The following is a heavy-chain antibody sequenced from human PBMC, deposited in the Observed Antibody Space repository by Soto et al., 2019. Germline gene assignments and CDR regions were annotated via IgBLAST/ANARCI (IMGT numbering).Heavy chain of an antibody. J-gene: IGHJ3*02. CDR3: XXXXXXXXXXXXXXXXAXTAFDI. CDR2: INHSGST. CDR1: GGSFSGYY. V-gene: IGHV4-34*01. Sequence: QVQLQQWGAGLLKPSETLSLTCAVYGGSFSGYYWSWIRQPPGKGLEWIGEINHSGSTNYNPSLKSRVTISVDTSKNQFSLKXSSXXXXXXXXXXXXXXXXXXXXXXXXXXXAXTAFDIWGQGTMVTVSS.